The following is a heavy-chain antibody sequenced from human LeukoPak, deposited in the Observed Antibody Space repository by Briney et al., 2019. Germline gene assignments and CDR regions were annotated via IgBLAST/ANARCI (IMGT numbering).Heavy chain of an antibody. CDR1: GGPISSYY. CDR2: IYYSGST. J-gene: IGHJ6*03. V-gene: IGHV4-59*01. D-gene: IGHD3-10*01. CDR3: ARLNYGSGSYYKWPGLYYYYYMDV. Sequence: SETLSLTCTVSGGPISSYYWSWIRQPPGKGLEWIGYIYYSGSTNYNPSLKSRVTISVDTSKKQFSLKLSSVTAADTAVYYCARLNYGSGSYYKWPGLYYYYYMDVWGKGTTVTISS.